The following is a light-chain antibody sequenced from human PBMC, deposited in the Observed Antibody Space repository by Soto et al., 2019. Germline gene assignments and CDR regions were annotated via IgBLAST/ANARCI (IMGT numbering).Light chain of an antibody. CDR3: QQYGSSLWT. J-gene: IGKJ1*01. V-gene: IGKV3-20*01. Sequence: DIVMTQSPATLSVAPGERVTFSCRASQGVSRKLAWYLHKPGQAPRLLSSRASTGATGIPDRFSGSGSGTDFTLTISRLEPEDFAVYYCQQYGSSLWTFGQGTKVEIK. CDR2: RAS. CDR1: QGVSRK.